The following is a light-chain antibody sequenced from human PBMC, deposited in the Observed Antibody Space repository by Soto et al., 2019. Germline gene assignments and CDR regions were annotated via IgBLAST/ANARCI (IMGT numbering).Light chain of an antibody. CDR1: QSVRSN. CDR2: DAS. CDR3: QKYNNWPPWT. V-gene: IGKV3-15*01. J-gene: IGKJ1*01. Sequence: EIVMTQSPVTLSVSPGERATLSCRASQSVRSNLAWYQQKPGQAPRLLMYDASTRATGIPARFSGSGSGTEFTLTISSLQSEDFAVYYCQKYNNWPPWTFGQGTKVEIK.